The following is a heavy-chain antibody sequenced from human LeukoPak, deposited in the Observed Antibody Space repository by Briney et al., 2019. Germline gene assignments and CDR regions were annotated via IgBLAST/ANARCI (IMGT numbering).Heavy chain of an antibody. Sequence: SETLSLTCAVSGGSISSGGYSWSWIRQPPGKGLEWIGYIYHSGSTYYNPSLKSRVTISVDRSKNQFSLKLSSVTAADTAVYYCARDRGGDSSGYAPLDYWGQGTLVTVSS. CDR2: IYHSGST. CDR1: GGSISSGGYS. D-gene: IGHD3-22*01. V-gene: IGHV4-30-2*01. J-gene: IGHJ4*02. CDR3: ARDRGGDSSGYAPLDY.